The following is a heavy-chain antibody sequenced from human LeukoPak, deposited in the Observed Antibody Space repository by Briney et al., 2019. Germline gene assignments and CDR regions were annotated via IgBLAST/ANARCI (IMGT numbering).Heavy chain of an antibody. CDR3: ARDKRAFDI. CDR2: IYYSGST. Sequence: SETLSLTCTVSGGSISSYYWSWIRQPPGKGLEWIGYIYYSGSTNYNPSLKSRVTLSVDTSKNQFSLKLSSVTAADTAVYYCARDKRAFDIWGQGTMVTVSS. J-gene: IGHJ3*02. CDR1: GGSISSYY. V-gene: IGHV4-59*01.